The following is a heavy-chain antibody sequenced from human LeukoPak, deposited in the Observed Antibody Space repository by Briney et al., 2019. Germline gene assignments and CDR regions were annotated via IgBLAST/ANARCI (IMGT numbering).Heavy chain of an antibody. J-gene: IGHJ4*02. CDR3: ARDLSWRTGSLDY. D-gene: IGHD3/OR15-3a*01. CDR1: GFAFSDYY. CDR2: ISGSGSFT. Sequence: GGTLRLYCAASGFAFSDYYMIWLRQAPGKGLKWLGYISGSGSFTNYADSVKGRFNISRDNAKESVYLQMNSLRAEDTALYYCARDLSWRTGSLDYWGQGTMVTVSS. V-gene: IGHV3-11*05.